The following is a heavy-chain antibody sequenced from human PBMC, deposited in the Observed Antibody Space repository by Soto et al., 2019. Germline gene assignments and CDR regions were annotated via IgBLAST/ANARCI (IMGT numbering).Heavy chain of an antibody. CDR1: GGSFSGYY. V-gene: IGHV4-34*01. D-gene: IGHD3-3*01. CDR2: INHSGST. Sequence: PSETLSLTCAVYGGSFSGYYWSWIRQPPGKGLEWIGEINHSGSTNYNPSLKSRVTISVDTSKNQFSLKLSSVTAADTAVYYCARGRKIFGAVVGILWNWFDPWGQGTLVTVSS. CDR3: ARGRKIFGAVVGILWNWFDP. J-gene: IGHJ5*02.